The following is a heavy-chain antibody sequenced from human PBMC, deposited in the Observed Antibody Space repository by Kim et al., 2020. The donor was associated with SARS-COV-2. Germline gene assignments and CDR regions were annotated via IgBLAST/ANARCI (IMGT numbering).Heavy chain of an antibody. CDR2: IIPIFGTA. CDR3: ARYKLRGGLIAAETEAY. CDR1: GGTFSSYA. D-gene: IGHD6-13*01. J-gene: IGHJ4*02. V-gene: IGHV1-69*13. Sequence: SVKVSCKASGGTFSSYAISWVRQAPGQGLEWMGGIIPIFGTANYAQKFQGRVTITADESTSTAYMELSSLRSEDTAVYYCARYKLRGGLIAAETEAYWGQGTLVTVSS.